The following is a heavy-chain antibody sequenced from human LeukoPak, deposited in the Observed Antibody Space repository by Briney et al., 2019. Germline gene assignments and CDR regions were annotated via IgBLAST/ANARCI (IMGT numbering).Heavy chain of an antibody. D-gene: IGHD5-24*01. V-gene: IGHV3-7*01. CDR2: IKEDGSEK. Sequence: GGSLRLTCAASGFNFGTYWMSWVRQAPGKGLEWVANIKEDGSEKYYVDSVKGRFTISRDNAKNSLFLQMYSLRAEDTAIYYCARDKEMTTIPQLFDYWGQGTLVTVSS. J-gene: IGHJ4*02. CDR1: GFNFGTYW. CDR3: ARDKEMTTIPQLFDY.